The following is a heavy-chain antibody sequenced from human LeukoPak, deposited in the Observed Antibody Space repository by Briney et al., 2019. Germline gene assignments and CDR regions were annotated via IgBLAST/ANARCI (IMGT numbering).Heavy chain of an antibody. CDR2: ISSSSSYT. CDR3: ARVGYCSSTSCYAYGMDV. J-gene: IGHJ6*02. V-gene: IGHV3-21*01. CDR1: GFTFSSYS. Sequence: PGGSLRLSCAASGFTFSSYSMNWVRQAPGKGLGWVSSISSSSSYTYYADSVKGRFTISRDNAKNSLYLQMNSLRAEDTAVYYCARVGYCSSTSCYAYGMDVWGQGTTVAVSS. D-gene: IGHD2-2*01.